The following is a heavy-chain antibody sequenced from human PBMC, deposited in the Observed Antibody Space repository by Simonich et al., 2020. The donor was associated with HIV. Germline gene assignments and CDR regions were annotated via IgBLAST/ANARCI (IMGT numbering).Heavy chain of an antibody. CDR3: AREPGDDYGDYLPLYYYYMDV. Sequence: QVQLQQWGAGLLKPSETLSLPCAVYGGSFSGYYWSWIRQPPGKGLEWIREINHSGNTNYTPSLKSRVTISVDTSKNQFSLKLSSVTAADTAVYYCAREPGDDYGDYLPLYYYYMDVWGKGTTVTVSS. D-gene: IGHD4-17*01. J-gene: IGHJ6*03. V-gene: IGHV4-34*01. CDR1: GGSFSGYY. CDR2: INHSGNT.